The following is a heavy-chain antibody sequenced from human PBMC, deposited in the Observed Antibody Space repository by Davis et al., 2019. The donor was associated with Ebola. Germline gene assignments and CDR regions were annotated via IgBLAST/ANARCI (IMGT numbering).Heavy chain of an antibody. V-gene: IGHV4-61*05. Sequence: MPSETLSLTCTVPGGSITSNRYYCSWILQPPGTGLAWIGYIFYSRSTNHNPSLKSRVTISVDTSKNQFSLKLRSVTAADTAVYYCARSLYPGYDGGLWLFAPWGQGTLVTVSS. D-gene: IGHD3-16*02. CDR3: ARSLYPGYDGGLWLFAP. J-gene: IGHJ5*02. CDR1: GGSITSNRYY. CDR2: IFYSRST.